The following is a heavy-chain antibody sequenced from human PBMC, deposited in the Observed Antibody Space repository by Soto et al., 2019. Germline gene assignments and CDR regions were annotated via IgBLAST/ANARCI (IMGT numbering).Heavy chain of an antibody. D-gene: IGHD3-9*01. CDR2: ISGSGGST. CDR1: GFTFSSYG. Sequence: GGSLRLSCAASGFTFSSYGMSWVRQAPGKGLEWVSAISGSGGSTYYADSVKGRFTISRDNSKNTLYLQMNSLRAEDTAVYYCAKDRLRYFDWLSHGMCAFDIWGQGTMVTVSS. V-gene: IGHV3-23*01. CDR3: AKDRLRYFDWLSHGMCAFDI. J-gene: IGHJ3*02.